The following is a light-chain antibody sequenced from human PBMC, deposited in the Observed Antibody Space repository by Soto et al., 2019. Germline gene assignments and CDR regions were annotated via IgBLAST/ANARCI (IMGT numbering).Light chain of an antibody. CDR2: GAS. CDR3: QQYINLWT. V-gene: IGKV3-15*01. CDR1: QSVSSN. J-gene: IGKJ1*01. Sequence: EIVMTQSPATLSVSPGERATLSCRASQSVSSNLAWYQQKPGQSPRLLIYGASTRATGVPARFSGSVSGTEFTLTISSLQSEDFAVYYCQQYINLWTFGQGTKVEIK.